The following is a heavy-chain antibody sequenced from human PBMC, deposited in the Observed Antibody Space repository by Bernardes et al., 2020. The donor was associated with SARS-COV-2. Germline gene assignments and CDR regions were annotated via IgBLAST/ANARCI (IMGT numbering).Heavy chain of an antibody. CDR1: GFTFSTYW. CDR3: GRDLSGMADY. V-gene: IGHV3-74*01. D-gene: IGHD3-10*01. CDR2: INEHGSYR. J-gene: IGHJ4*02. Sequence: GVSLRLSCAASGFTFSTYWMHWVRQVPGKGLVWVARINEHGSYRDYADSVEGRFTISRDNAKNTLYLQMNSLRAEDTAVYYCGRDLSGMADYWGPGTLVTVSS.